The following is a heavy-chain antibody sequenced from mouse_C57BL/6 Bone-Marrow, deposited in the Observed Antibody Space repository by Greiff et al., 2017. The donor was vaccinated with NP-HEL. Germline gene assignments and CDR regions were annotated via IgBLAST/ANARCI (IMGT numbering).Heavy chain of an antibody. V-gene: IGHV1-52*01. J-gene: IGHJ2*01. CDR1: GYTFTSYW. Sequence: QVQLQQPGAELVRPGSSVKLSCKASGYTFTSYWMHWVKQRPIQGLEWIGNIDPSDSDTHYNQKFKDKATLTVDKSSSTAYMQRSSLTSEDSAVYYCARWGYPFDYWGQGTTLTVSS. CDR3: ARWGYPFDY. CDR2: IDPSDSDT. D-gene: IGHD2-2*01.